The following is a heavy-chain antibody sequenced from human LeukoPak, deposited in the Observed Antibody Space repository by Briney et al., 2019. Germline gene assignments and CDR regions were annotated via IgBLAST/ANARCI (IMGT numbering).Heavy chain of an antibody. CDR3: AKDRYGSGNNYLDA. CDR2: ISPDGSTT. D-gene: IGHD3-10*01. J-gene: IGHJ4*02. CDR1: GFTFSSHW. Sequence: GGSLRLSCAASGFTFSSHWMHWVRQAPGKGLVWASVISPDGSTTNYAEPVKGRFTISRDNSMNTLYLQINSLGPEDTAVYYCAKDRYGSGNNYLDAWGQGTLVTVSS. V-gene: IGHV3-74*01.